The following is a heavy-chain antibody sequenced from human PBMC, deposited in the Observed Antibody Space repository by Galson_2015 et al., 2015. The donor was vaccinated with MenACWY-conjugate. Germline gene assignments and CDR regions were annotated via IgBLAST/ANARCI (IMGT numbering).Heavy chain of an antibody. CDR3: ARSGVGFGERWLDP. CDR2: ICSGTCT. Sequence: SLRLSCAASGFTVSTNCMSWVRQAPGKGLEWVSIICSGTCTFYADSEKGRFTISGDNSQNMVYLQMNSLRAEDTAMYYCARSGVGFGERWLDPWGQGTLVTVSS. D-gene: IGHD3-16*01. V-gene: IGHV3-53*01. J-gene: IGHJ5*02. CDR1: GFTVSTNC.